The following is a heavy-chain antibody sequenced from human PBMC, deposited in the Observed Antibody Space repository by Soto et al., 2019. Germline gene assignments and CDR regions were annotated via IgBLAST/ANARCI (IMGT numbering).Heavy chain of an antibody. CDR3: AKVRVRLRWYPLVDY. D-gene: IGHD4-17*01. Sequence: EVQLLESGGGLVQPGGSLRLSCAASGFTFSSYAMSWVRQAPGKGLEWVSAISGSGGSTYYADSVKGRFTISRDNSKNTLYLRMYSLRVEDTAVYYCAKVRVRLRWYPLVDYWVHGTLVTVSS. CDR1: GFTFSSYA. CDR2: ISGSGGST. V-gene: IGHV3-23*01. J-gene: IGHJ4*01.